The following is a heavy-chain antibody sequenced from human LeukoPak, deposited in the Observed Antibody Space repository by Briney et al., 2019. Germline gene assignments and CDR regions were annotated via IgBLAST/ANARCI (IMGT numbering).Heavy chain of an antibody. V-gene: IGHV3-9*01. Sequence: GRSLRLSCAASGFTFDDYAMHWVRQAPGKGLEWVSGISWNSGSIGYADSVKGRFTISRDNAKNSLYLQMNSLRAEDTVLYYCAKDRGYGSGSYYYYGMDVWGQGTTVTVSS. CDR2: ISWNSGSI. J-gene: IGHJ6*02. CDR1: GFTFDDYA. CDR3: AKDRGYGSGSYYYYGMDV. D-gene: IGHD3-10*01.